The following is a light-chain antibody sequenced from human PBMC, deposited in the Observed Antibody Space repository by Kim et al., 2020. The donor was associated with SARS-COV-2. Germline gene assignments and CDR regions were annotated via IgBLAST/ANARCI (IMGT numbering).Light chain of an antibody. CDR3: QQRTNGPRT. CDR2: DAS. J-gene: IGKJ1*01. Sequence: EIVLTQSPATLSWSPGEIAILSCRASQNITTSLAWYQQRPGQAPRLLISDASGRAAGIPARFSGSGSGTDFTLTITSLEPEDFGVYYCQQRTNGPRTFGQGTKVDIK. V-gene: IGKV3-11*01. CDR1: QNITTS.